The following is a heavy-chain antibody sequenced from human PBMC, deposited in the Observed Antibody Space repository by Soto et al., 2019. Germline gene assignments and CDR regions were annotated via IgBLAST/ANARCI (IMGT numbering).Heavy chain of an antibody. V-gene: IGHV4-4*07. CDR1: GGSISSYY. CDR2: IYTSGST. CDR3: AREIPRSSSGWYEGIYYYYYGMDV. J-gene: IGHJ6*02. Sequence: SETLSLTCTVSGGSISSYYWSWIRQPAGKGLEWIGRIYTSGSTNYNPSLKSRVTMSVDTSKNQFSLKPSSVTAADTAVYYCAREIPRSSSGWYEGIYYYYYGMDVWGQGTTVTVSS. D-gene: IGHD6-19*01.